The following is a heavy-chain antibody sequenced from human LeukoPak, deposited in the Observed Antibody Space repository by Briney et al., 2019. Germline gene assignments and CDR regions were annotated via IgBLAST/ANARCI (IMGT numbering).Heavy chain of an antibody. CDR1: GGSISSYC. D-gene: IGHD5-18*01. CDR2: IYYTGAT. Sequence: SETLSLTCTVSGGSISSYCWSWIRLPPGKGLEWIGYIYYTGATYYNPSLKSRVTISLDTSKNQFSLKLSSVTAADAAVYYCARAGYSYGTGYYFDYWGQGALVTVSS. J-gene: IGHJ4*02. CDR3: ARAGYSYGTGYYFDY. V-gene: IGHV4-59*01.